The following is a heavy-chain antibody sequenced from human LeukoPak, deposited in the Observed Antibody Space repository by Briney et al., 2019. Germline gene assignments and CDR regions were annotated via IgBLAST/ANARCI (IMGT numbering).Heavy chain of an antibody. V-gene: IGHV4-34*01. CDR3: ARGGAVAGFDYFDY. CDR1: GGSFSGYY. D-gene: IGHD6-19*01. CDR2: IYHSGST. J-gene: IGHJ4*02. Sequence: SETLSLTCAVYGGSFSGYYWSWIRQPPGKGLEWIGEIYHSGSTNYNPSLKSRVTISVDTSKNQFSLKLSSVTAADTAVYYCARGGAVAGFDYFDYWGQGTLVIVSS.